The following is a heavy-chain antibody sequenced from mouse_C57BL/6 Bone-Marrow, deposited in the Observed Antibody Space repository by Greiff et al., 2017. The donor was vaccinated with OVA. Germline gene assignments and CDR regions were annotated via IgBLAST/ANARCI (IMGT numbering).Heavy chain of an antibody. CDR1: GYTFSDYY. J-gene: IGHJ2*01. D-gene: IGHD2-4*01. CDR2: INPNNGGT. CDR3: ARLDDYDEGGY. V-gene: IGHV1-26*01. Sequence: VQLQQSGPELVKPGASVKISCKASGYTFSDYYMNWVKQSHGKSLEWIGDINPNNGGTSYNQKFKGKATLTVDKSSSTAYMELRSLTSEDSAVYYCARLDDYDEGGYWGQGTTLTVSS.